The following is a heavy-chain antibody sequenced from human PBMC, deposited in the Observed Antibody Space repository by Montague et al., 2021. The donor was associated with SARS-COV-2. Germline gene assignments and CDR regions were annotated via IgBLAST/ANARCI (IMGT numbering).Heavy chain of an antibody. CDR3: ARDSFVVVPAASNYYYYYGMDV. V-gene: IGHV3-7*01. D-gene: IGHD2-2*01. CDR2: IKQDGSEK. J-gene: IGHJ6*02. Sequence: SLSLSCSASGFPFSSYWMSWVRQAPGKGLEWAAHIKQDGSEKYYVDSVKGRFTISRDNAKNSLYLQMNSLRAEDTAVYYCARDSFVVVPAASNYYYYYGMDVWGQGTTVTVSS. CDR1: GFPFSSYW.